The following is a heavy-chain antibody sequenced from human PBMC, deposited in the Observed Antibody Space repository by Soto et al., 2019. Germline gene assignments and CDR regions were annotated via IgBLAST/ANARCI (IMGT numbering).Heavy chain of an antibody. D-gene: IGHD6-19*01. V-gene: IGHV3-23*01. CDR1: GFTFSTYS. CDR3: ARVKAQILSSGWYGGDDI. CDR2: IRDSGHTT. J-gene: IGHJ3*02. Sequence: VQLLESGGGLVQPGGSLRLSCAASGFTFSTYSMTWVRQAPGKGLEWVSTIRDSGHTTHYADSVRGRFAISRDNSKNPLFLQMKSLRAEDTAVYYCARVKAQILSSGWYGGDDIWGQGTMVTVSS.